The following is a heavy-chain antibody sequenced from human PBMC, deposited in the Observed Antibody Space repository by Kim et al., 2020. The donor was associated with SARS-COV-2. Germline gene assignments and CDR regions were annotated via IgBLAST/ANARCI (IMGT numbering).Heavy chain of an antibody. CDR3: ARAPGVFGVVTIGGMDV. CDR1: GYTFTSYA. V-gene: IGHV1-3*01. D-gene: IGHD3-3*01. Sequence: ASVKVSCKASGYTFTSYAMHWVRQAPGQRLEWMGWINAGNGNTKYSQKFQGRVTITRDTSASTAYMELSSLRSEDTAVYYCARAPGVFGVVTIGGMDVWGQGTTVTVSS. J-gene: IGHJ6*02. CDR2: INAGNGNT.